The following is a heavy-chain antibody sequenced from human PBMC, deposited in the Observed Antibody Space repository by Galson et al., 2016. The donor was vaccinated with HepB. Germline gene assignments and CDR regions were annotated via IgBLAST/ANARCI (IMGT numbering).Heavy chain of an antibody. CDR1: GFTFSGYW. CDR2: IKQDGSEK. D-gene: IGHD3-9*01. Sequence: SLRLSCAASGFTFSGYWMTWVRQAPGKGLEWVTNIKQDGSEKYYVDSVNGRFTISRDNAKNSVYLQMNSLRAEDTAVYYCARDRDTILSYYGMDVWGQGTTVTVSS. V-gene: IGHV3-7*01. J-gene: IGHJ6*02. CDR3: ARDRDTILSYYGMDV.